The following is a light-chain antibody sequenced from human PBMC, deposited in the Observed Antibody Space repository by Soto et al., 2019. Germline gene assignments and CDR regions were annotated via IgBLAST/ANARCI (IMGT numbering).Light chain of an antibody. J-gene: IGKJ2*01. CDR3: QRYDSFSMYT. V-gene: IGKV1-5*01. CDR1: QSISGW. CDR2: DAS. Sequence: DIQMTQSPSTLSASVGDRVTITCRASQSISGWLAWYQQRPGKAPKVLIYDASKLESGVPSRFSGSGSGTEFTLTISSLQPDDFATYCCQRYDSFSMYTFGQGTKLEIK.